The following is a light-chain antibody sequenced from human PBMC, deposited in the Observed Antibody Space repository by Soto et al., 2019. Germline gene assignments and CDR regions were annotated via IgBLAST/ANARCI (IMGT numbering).Light chain of an antibody. J-gene: IGLJ1*01. CDR1: SSDIGAYNY. CDR2: EVT. Sequence: LTQPASVSGSPGQSITISCTGTSSDIGAYNYVSWYQQHPGKAPKLLIYEVTNRPSGVSDRFSGSKSGNTASLTISGLQAEDEANYYCNSYTTLSNRVFGTGTKVTVL. V-gene: IGLV2-14*01. CDR3: NSYTTLSNRV.